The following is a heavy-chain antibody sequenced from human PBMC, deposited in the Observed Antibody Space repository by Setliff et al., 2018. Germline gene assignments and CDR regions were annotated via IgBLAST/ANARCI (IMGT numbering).Heavy chain of an antibody. CDR2: IYYGGTT. Sequence: NPSETLSLTCTVSGASISSYYWSWIRQPPGKGLEWIGYIYYGGTTNYNPSLKSRVSISLDTSKSQFSLRPSSLTAADTAVYYCARSLSSGSYWNSRPFYSDYWGQGTLVTVSS. D-gene: IGHD3-10*01. CDR1: GASISSYY. V-gene: IGHV4-59*08. J-gene: IGHJ4*02. CDR3: ARSLSSGSYWNSRPFYSDY.